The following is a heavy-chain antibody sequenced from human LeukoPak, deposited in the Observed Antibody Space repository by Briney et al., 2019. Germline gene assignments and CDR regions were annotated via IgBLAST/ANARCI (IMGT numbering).Heavy chain of an antibody. D-gene: IGHD3-9*01. V-gene: IGHV4-34*01. CDR3: ARGPYDIVTGYGWYFDL. J-gene: IGHJ2*01. Sequence: SETLSLTCAVYGGSFSGYYWSWIRQPPGKGLEWIGEINHSGSTNYNPSLKSRVTISVDTSKNQFSLKLSSVTAADTAVYYCARGPYDIVTGYGWYFDLRGRGTLVTVSS. CDR1: GGSFSGYY. CDR2: INHSGST.